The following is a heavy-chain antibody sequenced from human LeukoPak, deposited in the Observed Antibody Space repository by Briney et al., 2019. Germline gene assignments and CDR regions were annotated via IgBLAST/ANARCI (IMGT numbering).Heavy chain of an antibody. D-gene: IGHD3-10*01. V-gene: IGHV3-23*01. J-gene: IGHJ4*02. CDR2: ISGSGGST. Sequence: AGGSLRLSCAASGFTFSSYAMHWVRQAPGKGLEWVSTISGSGGSTYYADSVKGRFTISRDNSKNTLSLQLNNLRAEDTAVYYCAKGNGGRSGETDYWGQGTLVTVSS. CDR3: AKGNGGRSGETDY. CDR1: GFTFSSYA.